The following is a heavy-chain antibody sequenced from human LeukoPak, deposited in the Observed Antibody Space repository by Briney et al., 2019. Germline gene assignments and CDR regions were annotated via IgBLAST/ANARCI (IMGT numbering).Heavy chain of an antibody. J-gene: IGHJ6*03. CDR2: INPNSGGT. D-gene: IGHD5-12*01. V-gene: IGHV1-2*02. CDR3: ARDGGYTINYYYYYYMDV. CDR1: GYTFNDYY. Sequence: GASVKVSCKASGYTFNDYYIHWVRQAPGQGLEWMGWINPNSGGTNYAQKFQGGVTMTRDTSISTAYMELSRLRSDDTAVYYCARDGGYTINYYYYYYMDVWGKGTTVTVSS.